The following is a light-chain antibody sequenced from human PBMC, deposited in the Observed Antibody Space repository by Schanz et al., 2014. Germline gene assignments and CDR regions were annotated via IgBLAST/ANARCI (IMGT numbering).Light chain of an antibody. CDR2: EVS. Sequence: QSALTQPASVSGSPGQSVTISCTGTSSDVGSYNRVSWYQQPPGTAPKLILYEVSQRPSGVPDRFSGSKSGNTASLTVSGLQAEDEADYYCSSYAGSNNFCVFGTGTKLTVL. CDR1: SSDVGSYNR. J-gene: IGLJ1*01. CDR3: SSYAGSNNFCV. V-gene: IGLV2-8*01.